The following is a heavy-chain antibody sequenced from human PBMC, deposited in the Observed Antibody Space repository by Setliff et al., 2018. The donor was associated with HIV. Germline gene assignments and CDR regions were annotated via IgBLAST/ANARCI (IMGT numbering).Heavy chain of an antibody. D-gene: IGHD3-16*02. CDR1: GFIFSDSW. CDR2: IKKDGREK. V-gene: IGHV3-7*01. CDR3: ARATFGGVIAYFDS. J-gene: IGHJ4*02. Sequence: GGSLRLSCGASGFIFSDSWMDWVRQAPGKGLEWVATIKKDGREKYYVDSVKGRFTISRDNARTSLYLEMTNLKVEDTAVYYCARATFGGVIAYFDSWGQGALVTVSS.